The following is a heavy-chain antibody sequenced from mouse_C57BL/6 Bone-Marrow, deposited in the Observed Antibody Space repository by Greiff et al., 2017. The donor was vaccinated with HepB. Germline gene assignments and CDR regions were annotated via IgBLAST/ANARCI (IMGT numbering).Heavy chain of an antibody. J-gene: IGHJ4*01. CDR3: TRTSLITTVVDAMDY. V-gene: IGHV6-6*01. Sequence: LKESGGGLVQPGGSMKLSCAASGFTFSDAWMDWVRQSPEKGLEWVAEIRNKANNHATYYAESVKGRFTISRDDSKSSVYLQMNSLRAEDTGIYYCTRTSLITTVVDAMDYWGQGTSVTVSS. CDR1: GFTFSDAW. D-gene: IGHD1-1*01. CDR2: IRNKANNHAT.